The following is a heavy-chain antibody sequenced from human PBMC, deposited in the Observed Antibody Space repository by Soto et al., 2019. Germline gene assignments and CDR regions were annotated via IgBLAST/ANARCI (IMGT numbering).Heavy chain of an antibody. CDR1: GYTFTSYY. Sequence: ASVKVSCKASGYTFTSYYMHWVRQAPGQGLEWMGIINPSGGSTSYAQKIQGRDNMTRDTSTSTVYMELSSLRSEDTAVYYCARDGLLWFGELGPNDAFDIWGQGTMVTVSS. V-gene: IGHV1-46*03. D-gene: IGHD3-10*01. CDR2: INPSGGST. J-gene: IGHJ3*02. CDR3: ARDGLLWFGELGPNDAFDI.